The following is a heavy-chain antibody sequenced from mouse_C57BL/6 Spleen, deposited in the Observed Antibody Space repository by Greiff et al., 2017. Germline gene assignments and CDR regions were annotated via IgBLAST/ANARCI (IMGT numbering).Heavy chain of an antibody. V-gene: IGHV1-5*01. CDR1: GYTFTSYW. CDR3: TNSAGYDYFDY. D-gene: IGHD3-2*02. Sequence: VQLKQSGTVLARPGASVKMSCKTSGYTFTSYWMHWVKQRPGQGLEWIGAIYPGNSDISYNQKFKGKAKLTAVTSASTAYMELSTLTNEDAAVYYCTNSAGYDYFDYWGQGTTLTVSA. CDR2: IYPGNSDI. J-gene: IGHJ2*01.